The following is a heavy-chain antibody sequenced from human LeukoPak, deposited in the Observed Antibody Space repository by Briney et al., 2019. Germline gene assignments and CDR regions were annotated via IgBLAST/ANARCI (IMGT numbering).Heavy chain of an antibody. V-gene: IGHV3-53*01. D-gene: IGHD3-10*01. Sequence: PGGSLRLSCAASGFTVSSNYMSWVRQAPGKGLEWVSVIYSGGSTNYADSVNGRFTICRDNSKNTLYLQMSSLRAGDTAVYHCARDLYGLGSVLQHWGQGTLVTVSS. CDR1: GFTVSSNY. J-gene: IGHJ1*01. CDR2: IYSGGST. CDR3: ARDLYGLGSVLQH.